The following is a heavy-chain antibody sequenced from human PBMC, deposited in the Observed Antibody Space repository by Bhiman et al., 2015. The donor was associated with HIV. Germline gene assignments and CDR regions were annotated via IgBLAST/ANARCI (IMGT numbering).Heavy chain of an antibody. J-gene: IGHJ4*02. Sequence: VQLVESGGGLVQPGGSLRLSCAASGFTFSSYSMNWVRQGQGKGLEWVSYISSSSSTMYYADSVKGRFTISRDNAKKSLYLQMNSLRAEDTAVYYCARGGSSSGYDYWGQGTLVTVSS. D-gene: IGHD6-6*01. CDR2: ISSSSSTM. V-gene: IGHV3-48*01. CDR3: ARGGSSSGYDY. CDR1: GFTFSSYS.